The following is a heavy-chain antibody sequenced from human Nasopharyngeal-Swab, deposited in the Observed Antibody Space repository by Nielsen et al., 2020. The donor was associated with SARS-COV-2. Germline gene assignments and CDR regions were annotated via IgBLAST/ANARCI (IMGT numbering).Heavy chain of an antibody. CDR3: ARVMITFGGVIAQVDY. J-gene: IGHJ4*02. CDR2: IYYSGST. CDR1: GGSISSYY. D-gene: IGHD3-16*02. V-gene: IGHV4-59*01. Sequence: GSLRLSCTVSGGSISSYYWSWIRQPPGKGLEWIGYIYYSGSTNYNPSLKSRVTISVDTSKNQFSLKLSSVTAADTAVYYCARVMITFGGVIAQVDYWGQGTLVTVSS.